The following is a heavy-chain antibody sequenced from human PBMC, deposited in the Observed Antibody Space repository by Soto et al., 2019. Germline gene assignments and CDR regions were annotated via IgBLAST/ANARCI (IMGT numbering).Heavy chain of an antibody. CDR2: IYWNDDK. Sequence: SGPTLVNPTQTLTLTCTFSGFSLSTSGVGVGWIRQPPGKALEWLALIYWNDDKRYSPSLKSRLTITKDTSKNQVVLTMTNMDPVDTATYYCAHRHPLGYSSSDAFDIWGQGTMVTVSS. V-gene: IGHV2-5*01. D-gene: IGHD6-13*01. J-gene: IGHJ3*02. CDR1: GFSLSTSGVG. CDR3: AHRHPLGYSSSDAFDI.